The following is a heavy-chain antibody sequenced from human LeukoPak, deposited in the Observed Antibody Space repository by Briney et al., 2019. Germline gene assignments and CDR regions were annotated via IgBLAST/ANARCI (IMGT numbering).Heavy chain of an antibody. J-gene: IGHJ4*02. Sequence: SETLSLTCTVSGGSISSYYWSWIRQPPGKGLEWIGYIYYSGSTNYNPSLKSRVTISVDTSKNQFSLKLSSVTAADTAVYYCARDVVAAVGTWDYWGQGTLVTVSS. CDR3: ARDVVAAVGTWDY. V-gene: IGHV4-59*12. CDR1: GGSISSYY. CDR2: IYYSGST. D-gene: IGHD6-13*01.